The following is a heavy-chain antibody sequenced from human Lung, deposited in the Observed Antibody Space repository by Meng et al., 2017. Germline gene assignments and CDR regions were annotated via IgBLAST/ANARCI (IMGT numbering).Heavy chain of an antibody. D-gene: IGHD4-11*01. V-gene: IGHV4-34*01. J-gene: IGHJ4*02. CDR3: ARGPTTMAHDFDY. CDR1: GGSFSYYY. CDR2: INQSGST. Sequence: QEQLQQVGAGLLKPSETLSLTCVVPGGSFSYYYWSWIRQPPGKGLEWIGEINQSGSTNYNPSLESRATISVDTSQNNLSLKLSSVTAADSAVYYCARGPTTMAHDFDYWGQGTLVTVSS.